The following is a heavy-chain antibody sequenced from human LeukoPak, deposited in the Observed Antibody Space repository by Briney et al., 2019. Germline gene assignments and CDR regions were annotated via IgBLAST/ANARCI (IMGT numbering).Heavy chain of an antibody. CDR3: ARNYYDSSGYYYFDY. Sequence: ASVKVSCKASGYTFTGYYMHWVRQAPGQGLEWMGWINPNSGGTNYAQKFQGRVTMTRDTSISTAYMELSRLRSDDTAVYYCARNYYDSSGYYYFDYWGQGTLVTVSS. D-gene: IGHD3-22*01. CDR2: INPNSGGT. V-gene: IGHV1-2*02. CDR1: GYTFTGYY. J-gene: IGHJ4*02.